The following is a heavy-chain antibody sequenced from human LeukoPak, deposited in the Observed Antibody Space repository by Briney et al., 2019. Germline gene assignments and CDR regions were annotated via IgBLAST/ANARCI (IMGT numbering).Heavy chain of an antibody. CDR1: GFTFSSYD. V-gene: IGHV3-30*02. D-gene: IGHD1-26*01. CDR3: AKDRYSGSPDAFDI. J-gene: IGHJ3*02. CDR2: IRYDGSNK. Sequence: PGGSLRLSCAASGFTFSSYDIYWVRQAPGKGLEWVAFIRYDGSNKYYADSVKGRFTISRDNSKNTLYLQMNSLRAEDTAVYYCAKDRYSGSPDAFDIWGQGTMVTVSS.